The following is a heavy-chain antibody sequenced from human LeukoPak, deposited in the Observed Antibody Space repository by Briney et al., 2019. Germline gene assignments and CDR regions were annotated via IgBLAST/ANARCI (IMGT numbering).Heavy chain of an antibody. V-gene: IGHV3-30-3*01. D-gene: IGHD3-3*01. CDR2: ISYDGSNK. CDR3: ARGHNYDFWCGHMFDP. Sequence: GGSLRLSCAASGFTFSSYAMHWVRQAPGKGLEWVAVISYDGSNKYYADSVKGRFTISRDNSKNTLYLQMNSLRAEDTAVYYCARGHNYDFWCGHMFDPWGQGTLVTVSS. J-gene: IGHJ5*02. CDR1: GFTFSSYA.